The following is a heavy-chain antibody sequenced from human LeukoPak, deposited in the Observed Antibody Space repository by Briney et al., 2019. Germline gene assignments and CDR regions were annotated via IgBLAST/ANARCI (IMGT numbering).Heavy chain of an antibody. V-gene: IGHV1-58*02. CDR1: GFTFTSSA. Sequence: SVKVSCKASGFTFTSSAMQWVRQARGQRLEWIGWIVVGSGNTNYAQKFQERVTITRDMSTSTAYMELSSLRSEDTAVYYCAAWGMGATATLDYWGQGTLVTVSS. CDR3: AAWGMGATATLDY. J-gene: IGHJ4*02. CDR2: IVVGSGNT. D-gene: IGHD1-26*01.